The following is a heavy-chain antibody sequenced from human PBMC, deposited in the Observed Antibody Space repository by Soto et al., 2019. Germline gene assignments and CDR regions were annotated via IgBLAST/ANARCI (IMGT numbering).Heavy chain of an antibody. D-gene: IGHD2-2*01. Sequence: QVQLVQSGAEVKKPGSSVTVSCKASGDTFGSYAISWVRQAPGQGLEWMGGIIPIPGTANYAQKFQGRATIAADESTSTAYMELSSLRSEDTAVYYCARSQGSSTSLEIYYYYYYGMDVWGQGTTVTVSS. CDR3: ARSQGSSTSLEIYYYYYYGMDV. CDR1: GDTFGSYA. V-gene: IGHV1-69*01. CDR2: IIPIPGTA. J-gene: IGHJ6*02.